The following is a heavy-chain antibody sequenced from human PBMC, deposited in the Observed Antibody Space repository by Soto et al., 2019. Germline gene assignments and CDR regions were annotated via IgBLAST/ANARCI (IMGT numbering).Heavy chain of an antibody. V-gene: IGHV3-74*01. CDR1: GFTFSVYW. D-gene: IGHD3-10*01. CDR3: ERSGCSNSCNCFDN. CDR2: INTDGSDT. J-gene: IGHJ5*02. Sequence: EVQLVESGGGLVQPGGSLRLSCEASGFTFSVYWMHWVRQPPGKGLVWVSRINTDGSDTRYADSVKRRFTISRDNAENKLYLQIHILRSDDTAVYYCERSGCSNSCNCFDNWGQGSLVTVSA.